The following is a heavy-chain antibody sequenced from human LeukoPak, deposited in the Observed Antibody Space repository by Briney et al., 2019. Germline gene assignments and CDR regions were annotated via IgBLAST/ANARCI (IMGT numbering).Heavy chain of an antibody. Sequence: ASVKVSCKASGYTFTGYYMHWVRQAPGQGPEWMGRINPNSGGTNYAQKFQGRVTMTRDTSISTAYMELSRLRSDDTAVYYCARDFPYCSSTSCYAWSISGSDYWGQGTLVTVSS. CDR2: INPNSGGT. J-gene: IGHJ4*02. CDR3: ARDFPYCSSTSCYAWSISGSDY. CDR1: GYTFTGYY. V-gene: IGHV1-2*06. D-gene: IGHD2-2*01.